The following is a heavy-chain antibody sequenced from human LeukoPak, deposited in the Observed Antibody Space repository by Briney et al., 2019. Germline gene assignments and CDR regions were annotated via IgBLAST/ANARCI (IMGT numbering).Heavy chain of an antibody. CDR3: AKGYYYSIAFYHDF. Sequence: GRSLRLSCAASGFTFSSYGMHWVRQAPGKGLEWVAVISYDGSNKYYADSVKGRFTISRDNSKNTLYLQMNSLRAEDTAVYYCAKGYYYSIAFYHDFWGQGTLVTVSS. CDR1: GFTFSSYG. V-gene: IGHV3-30*18. D-gene: IGHD3-10*01. CDR2: ISYDGSNK. J-gene: IGHJ4*02.